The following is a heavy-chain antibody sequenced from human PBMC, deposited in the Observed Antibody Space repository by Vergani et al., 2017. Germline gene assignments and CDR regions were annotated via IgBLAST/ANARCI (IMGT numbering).Heavy chain of an antibody. CDR1: GGTFSSYT. Sequence: QVQLVQSGAEVKKPGSSVKVSCKASGGTFSSYTISWVRQAPGQGLEWMGRIIPILGIANYAQTFQGRVTITADKSTGTAYMELSSLRSEGTAVYYCAREIAVAGIVNNGFDPWGQGTLVTVSS. V-gene: IGHV1-69*08. CDR3: AREIAVAGIVNNGFDP. J-gene: IGHJ5*02. CDR2: IIPILGIA. D-gene: IGHD6-19*01.